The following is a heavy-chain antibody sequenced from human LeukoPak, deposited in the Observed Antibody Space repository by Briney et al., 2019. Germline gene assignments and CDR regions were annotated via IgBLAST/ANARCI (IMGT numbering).Heavy chain of an antibody. D-gene: IGHD6-13*01. J-gene: IGHJ4*02. V-gene: IGHV1-2*02. Sequence: EASVRVSCKTSGFFFSAYQMHWVRQAPGQGLEWMGWIDRNNGGTNIAQKFQGRVTMTRDTSMSTVYMELTGLTSDDTAIYFCARGVSWYLGLDYWGQGTLVTVSS. CDR3: ARGVSWYLGLDY. CDR2: IDRNNGGT. CDR1: GFFFSAYQ.